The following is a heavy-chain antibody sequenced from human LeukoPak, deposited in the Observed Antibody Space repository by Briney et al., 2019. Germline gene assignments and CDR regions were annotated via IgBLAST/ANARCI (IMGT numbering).Heavy chain of an antibody. CDR2: INDRGVDT. CDR1: GFTFSTNA. V-gene: IGHV3-23*01. Sequence: PGGSLRLSCLTSGFTFSTNAMSWVRQAPGKGLEWVSGINDRGVDTYYTDSVKGRFTISRDNSKNTLFLQMNSLTAEDTAVYYCAKGSSPLGHFDCWGQGTLVTVSS. J-gene: IGHJ4*02. CDR3: AKGSSPLGHFDC. D-gene: IGHD6-13*01.